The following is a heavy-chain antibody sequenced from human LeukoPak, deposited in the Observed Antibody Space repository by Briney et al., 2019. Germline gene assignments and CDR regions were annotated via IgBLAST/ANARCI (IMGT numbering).Heavy chain of an antibody. CDR2: IYYSGST. CDR1: GCSISSGDYY. J-gene: IGHJ4*02. Sequence: SQTLSLTCTVSGCSISSGDYYWSWMRQPPGKGLEWIGYIYYSGSTYYNPSLKSRITISVDTSKNQFSLKRSLVTAADTAVYYCARGIAVWRVFDYWGQGPLVTVSS. D-gene: IGHD6-19*01. CDR3: ARGIAVWRVFDY. V-gene: IGHV4-30-4*01.